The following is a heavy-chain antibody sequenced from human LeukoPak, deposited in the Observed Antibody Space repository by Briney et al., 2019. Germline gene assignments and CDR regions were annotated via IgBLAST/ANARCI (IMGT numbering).Heavy chain of an antibody. D-gene: IGHD2-15*01. Sequence: PSETLSLTCTVSGGSISSYYWSWIRQPPGKGLEWIGYIYYSGSTNYNPSLKSRVTISVDTSKNQFSLKLSSVTAADTAVYYCAREKVVVVAAQYYYYMDVWGKGTTVTVSS. V-gene: IGHV4-59*01. CDR2: IYYSGST. CDR1: GGSISSYY. CDR3: AREKVVVVAAQYYYYMDV. J-gene: IGHJ6*03.